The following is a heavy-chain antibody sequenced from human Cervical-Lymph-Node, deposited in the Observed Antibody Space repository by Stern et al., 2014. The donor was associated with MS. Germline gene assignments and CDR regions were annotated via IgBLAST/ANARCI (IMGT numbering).Heavy chain of an antibody. CDR3: ARVNSGYNWFDY. CDR1: GGSISNTNW. J-gene: IGHJ5*01. D-gene: IGHD5-12*01. CDR2: IHHSGTT. V-gene: IGHV4-4*02. Sequence: QVQLVESGPGLVKPSGTLSLTCAVFGGSISNTNWWGWVRQTPGMGLEWIGEIHHSGTTNFSPSLKSRVIMSVDKSKNKFSLELKSVTAADTATYYCARVNSGYNWFDYWGQGTRVTVSS.